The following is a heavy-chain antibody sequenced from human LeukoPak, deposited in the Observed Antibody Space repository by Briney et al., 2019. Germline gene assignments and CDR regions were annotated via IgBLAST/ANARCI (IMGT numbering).Heavy chain of an antibody. J-gene: IGHJ4*02. V-gene: IGHV4-30-4*01. Sequence: PSETLSLTCTVSGGSISSGDYYWSWIRQPPGKGLEWIGYIYYSGSTYHNPSLKSRVTISVDTSKNQFSLKLSSVTAADTAVYYCARAGYYDSSGYPIDYWGQGTLVTVSS. CDR3: ARAGYYDSSGYPIDY. CDR1: GGSISSGDYY. D-gene: IGHD3-22*01. CDR2: IYYSGST.